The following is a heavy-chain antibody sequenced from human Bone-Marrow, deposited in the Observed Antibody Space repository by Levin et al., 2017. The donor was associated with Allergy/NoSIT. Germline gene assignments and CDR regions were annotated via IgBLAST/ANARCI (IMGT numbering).Heavy chain of an antibody. J-gene: IGHJ4*02. Sequence: GGSLRLSCAASGFTFSSFAMSWVRQAPGQGLEWVSSISGRGGSAYYADSVKGRFTISRDNSKNTLYLQMNSLRIEDTALYYCAKDVFGSEIVPAADWDYWGQGTLVTVSS. CDR1: GFTFSSFA. D-gene: IGHD2-2*01. V-gene: IGHV3-23*01. CDR2: ISGRGGSA. CDR3: AKDVFGSEIVPAADWDY.